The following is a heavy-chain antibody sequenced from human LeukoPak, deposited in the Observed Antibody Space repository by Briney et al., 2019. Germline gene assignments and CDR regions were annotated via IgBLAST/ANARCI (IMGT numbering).Heavy chain of an antibody. D-gene: IGHD3-22*01. J-gene: IGHJ3*02. CDR2: ISGSGGST. CDR1: GFTFSSYG. CDR3: AKDNYYDSSGYLFGAFDI. Sequence: GGSLRLSCAASGFTFSSYGMSWVRQAPGKGLEWVSAISGSGGSTYYADSVKGRFTISRDNAKNSLYLQMNSLRAEDTALYYCAKDNYYDSSGYLFGAFDIWGQGTMVTVSS. V-gene: IGHV3-23*01.